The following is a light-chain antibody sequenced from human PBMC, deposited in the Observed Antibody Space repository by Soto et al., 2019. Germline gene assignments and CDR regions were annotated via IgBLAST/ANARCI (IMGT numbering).Light chain of an antibody. CDR2: AAS. CDR3: QRSYSTPPVT. Sequence: DIQMTQSPSSLSASVGDRVTITCRASQSISSYLNWYQQKPGKAPKLLIYAASSLQSGVPSRFSGSGSVTDFTLTISSLQPEDFATYYCQRSYSTPPVTFGGGTQVEIK. V-gene: IGKV1-39*01. J-gene: IGKJ4*01. CDR1: QSISSY.